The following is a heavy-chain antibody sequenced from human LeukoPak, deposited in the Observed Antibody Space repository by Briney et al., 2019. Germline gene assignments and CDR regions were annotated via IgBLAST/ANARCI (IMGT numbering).Heavy chain of an antibody. CDR3: TRSGYCNGYDY. CDR1: GFTFSGYW. V-gene: IGHV3-74*03. D-gene: IGHD5-24*01. CDR2: ITPDGNAA. J-gene: IGHJ4*02. Sequence: PGGSLRLSCVASGFTFSGYWMHWVRQVPGKGLMAVSRITPDGNAAAYADSVKGRFTISRDNAKNNLHLEMNRLTAQDTALYHCTRSGYCNGYDYWGGGTLVRVS.